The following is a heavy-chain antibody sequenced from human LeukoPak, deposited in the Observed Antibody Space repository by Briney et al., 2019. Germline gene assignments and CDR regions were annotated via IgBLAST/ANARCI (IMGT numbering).Heavy chain of an antibody. J-gene: IGHJ5*02. CDR1: VYTFTGYY. CDR3: ARGPRVETYYYDSSGYSFDP. V-gene: IGHV1-2*02. Sequence: ASVKVSCKASVYTFTGYYMHWVRHAPGQGLEWMGWINPNSGGTNYAQKFQGRVTMTRDTSISTAYMELSRLRSDDTAVYYCARGPRVETYYYDSSGYSFDPWGQGTLVTVSS. CDR2: INPNSGGT. D-gene: IGHD3-22*01.